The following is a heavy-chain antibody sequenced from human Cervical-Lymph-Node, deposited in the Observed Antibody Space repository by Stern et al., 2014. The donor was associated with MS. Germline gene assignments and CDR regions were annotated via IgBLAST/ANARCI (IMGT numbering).Heavy chain of an antibody. CDR2: INSDGTST. V-gene: IGHV3-74*01. J-gene: IGHJ6*02. CDR3: VAYYGMDV. Sequence: EVQLEESGGGFVQPGGSLRLSCVASGFTFSSYWMHWVRQAPGKGLVWVSRINSDGTSTSYADSVKGRFTISRDNANNTLYLQMNSLRAEDTAIYYCVAYYGMDVWGQGTTVTVSS. CDR1: GFTFSSYW.